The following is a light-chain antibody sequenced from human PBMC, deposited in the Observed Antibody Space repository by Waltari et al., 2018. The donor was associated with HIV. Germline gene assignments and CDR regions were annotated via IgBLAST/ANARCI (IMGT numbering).Light chain of an antibody. CDR3: AAWDDSLNGYV. CDR1: SSNIGSNT. CDR2: SDN. Sequence: QSVLTQPPSASGTPGQRVTISCSGSSSNIGSNTVNWYQQLPGTAPKLLIYSDNQRPSGVPDRFSGSKSDPSASLAISGLQSEDEADYYCAAWDDSLNGYVFGTGTKVTVL. J-gene: IGLJ1*01. V-gene: IGLV1-44*01.